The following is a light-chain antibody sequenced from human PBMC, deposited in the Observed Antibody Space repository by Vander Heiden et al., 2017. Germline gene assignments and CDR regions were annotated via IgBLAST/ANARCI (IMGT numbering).Light chain of an antibody. CDR3: QQYGSSPTWT. CDR2: DAS. J-gene: IGKJ1*01. Sequence: EIVFTQSPATLSLSPGERATLSCGASQSVSSSYLAWYQQKPGLAPRLLIYDASSRATGIPDRFSGSGSGTDFTLTISRLEPEDFAVYYCQQYGSSPTWTFGQGTKVEIK. CDR1: QSVSSSY. V-gene: IGKV3D-20*01.